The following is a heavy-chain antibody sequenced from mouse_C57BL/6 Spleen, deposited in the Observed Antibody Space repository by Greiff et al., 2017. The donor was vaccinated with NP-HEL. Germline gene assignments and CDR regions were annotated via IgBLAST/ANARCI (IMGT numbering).Heavy chain of an antibody. D-gene: IGHD3-2*02. CDR2: ISDGGSYT. CDR1: GFTFSSYA. CDR3: AAQGGFAY. Sequence: EVNVVESGGGLVKPGGSLKLSCAASGFTFSSYAMSWVRQTPEKRLEWVATISDGGSYTYYPDNVKGRFTISRDNAKNNLYLQMSHLKSEDTAMYYCAAQGGFAYWGQGTLVTVSA. J-gene: IGHJ3*01. V-gene: IGHV5-4*03.